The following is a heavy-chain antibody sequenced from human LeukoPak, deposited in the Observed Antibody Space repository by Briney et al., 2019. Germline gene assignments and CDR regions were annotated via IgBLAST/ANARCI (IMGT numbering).Heavy chain of an antibody. J-gene: IGHJ4*02. CDR2: ISYNGSNQ. V-gene: IGHV3-30-3*01. CDR1: GFIFNNFA. D-gene: IGHD2-2*01. CDR3: ARDRGGRIVVIPAAISFDY. Sequence: TGGSLRLSCAASGFIFNNFAMHWVRQAPGKGLEWVAVISYNGSNQFFADSVKGRFTISRDNSKNTLYLQMNSLRVEDTAVYYCARDRGGRIVVIPAAISFDYWGQGSLVTVSP.